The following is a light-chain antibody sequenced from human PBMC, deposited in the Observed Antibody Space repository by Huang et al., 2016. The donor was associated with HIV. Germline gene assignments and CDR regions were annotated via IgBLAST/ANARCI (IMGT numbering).Light chain of an antibody. CDR2: AAS. Sequence: DIQMTQSPSSLSASLGDRVTITCRASRGISNSLAWYQQQPGKAPKLLLYAASRLQGGVPASFSDRGSRTDYTRTVSSLQPEDSATYYCQQYYNTTLSFGGGTKVEIK. CDR3: QQYYNTTLS. V-gene: IGKV1-NL1*01. CDR1: RGISNS. J-gene: IGKJ4*01.